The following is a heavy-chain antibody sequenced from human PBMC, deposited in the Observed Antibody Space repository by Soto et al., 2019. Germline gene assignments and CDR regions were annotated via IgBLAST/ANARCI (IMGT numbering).Heavy chain of an antibody. Sequence: PSETLSLTCTVSGASITQYYWNWIRQSPGKGLEWIVSVSSTGSTVYNPSLTSRVTVSLDTSKNQFSLTLSSVTAADTAVYYCARGTSLNWFDPWGQGTLGTVSS. CDR3: ARGTSLNWFDP. J-gene: IGHJ5*02. V-gene: IGHV4-59*01. CDR1: GASITQYY. CDR2: VSSTGST.